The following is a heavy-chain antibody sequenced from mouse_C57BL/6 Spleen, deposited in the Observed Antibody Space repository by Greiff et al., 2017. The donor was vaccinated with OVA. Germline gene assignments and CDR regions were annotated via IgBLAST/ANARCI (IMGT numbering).Heavy chain of an antibody. CDR2: ISSGGSYT. Sequence: EVHLVESGGDLVKPGGSLKLSCAASGFTFSSYGMSWVRQTPDKRLEWVATISSGGSYTYYPDSVKGRFTISRDNAKNTLYLQMSSLKSEDTAMYYCGYYGSSPQYAMDYWGQGTSVTVSS. D-gene: IGHD1-1*01. J-gene: IGHJ4*01. CDR3: GYYGSSPQYAMDY. CDR1: GFTFSSYG. V-gene: IGHV5-6*01.